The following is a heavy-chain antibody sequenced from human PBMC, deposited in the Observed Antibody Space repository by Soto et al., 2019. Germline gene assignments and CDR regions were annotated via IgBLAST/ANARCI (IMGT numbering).Heavy chain of an antibody. Sequence: GGSLRLSCAASGFTFSSYAMHWVRQAPSKGLEWVAVISYDGSNKYYADSVKGRFTISRDNSKNTLYLQMNSLRAEDTAVYYCARDSYYDSSGYYEYFDYWGQGTLVTVSS. V-gene: IGHV3-30-3*01. J-gene: IGHJ4*02. D-gene: IGHD3-22*01. CDR3: ARDSYYDSSGYYEYFDY. CDR1: GFTFSSYA. CDR2: ISYDGSNK.